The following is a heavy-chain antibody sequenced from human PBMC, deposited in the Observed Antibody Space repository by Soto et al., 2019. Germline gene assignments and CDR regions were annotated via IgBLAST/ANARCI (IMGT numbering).Heavy chain of an antibody. Sequence: QVQLVQSGAEVKKPGASVTVSCKASGYTFTSYAISWVRQAPGHGLEWMGWISAYNGNTNNAQKVQGRVTMTTDTSTSTAYIELRSLRSDDTAVYYCARENFHVSTFDYWGQGTLVTVS. J-gene: IGHJ4*02. CDR1: GYTFTSYA. CDR3: ARENFHVSTFDY. D-gene: IGHD6-13*01. V-gene: IGHV1-18*01. CDR2: ISAYNGNT.